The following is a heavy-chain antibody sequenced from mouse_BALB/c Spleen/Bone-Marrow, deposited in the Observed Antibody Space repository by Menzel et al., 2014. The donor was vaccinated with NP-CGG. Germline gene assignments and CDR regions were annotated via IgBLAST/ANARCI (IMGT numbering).Heavy chain of an antibody. CDR1: GFNIKDTY. J-gene: IGHJ3*01. CDR3: ASYYYGSSRFAY. D-gene: IGHD1-1*01. V-gene: IGHV14-3*02. Sequence: EVQLQQSGAELVKPEASVKLSCTASGFNIKDTYMHWVKQRPEQGLEWIGRIDPANGNTKYDPKFQGKATITADTSSNTAYLQLSSLTSEDTAVYYCASYYYGSSRFAYWGQGTLVTVSA. CDR2: IDPANGNT.